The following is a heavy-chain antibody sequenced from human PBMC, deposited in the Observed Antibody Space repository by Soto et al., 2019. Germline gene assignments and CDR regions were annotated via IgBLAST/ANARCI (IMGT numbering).Heavy chain of an antibody. J-gene: IGHJ5*02. CDR1: GGSISSGDYY. V-gene: IGHV4-30-4*01. Sequence: PSGPLSLPCSVSGGSISSGDYYWSWIRQPPGKGLEWIGYMFYTGTTYYNPSLKSRITISMDTSKNQFSMRLTSVTAADTAEYHCARVVRFCSSPSCRGRNWFDPWGQGTRVTVSS. CDR3: ARVVRFCSSPSCRGRNWFDP. D-gene: IGHD2-2*01. CDR2: MFYTGTT.